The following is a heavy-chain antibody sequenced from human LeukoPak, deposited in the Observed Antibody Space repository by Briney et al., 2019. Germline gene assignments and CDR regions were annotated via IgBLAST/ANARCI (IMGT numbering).Heavy chain of an antibody. V-gene: IGHV1-8*01. CDR1: GYTFTSYD. J-gene: IGHJ4*02. Sequence: ASVKVSCKASGYTFTSYDINWVRQGTGQGLEWMGWMNPNSGNTGYAQKFQGRVTMTRNTSISTAYMELSSLRSEETAVYYCARGRLYSRSYYYWGQGTLVTVSS. CDR2: MNPNSGNT. D-gene: IGHD1-26*01. CDR3: ARGRLYSRSYYY.